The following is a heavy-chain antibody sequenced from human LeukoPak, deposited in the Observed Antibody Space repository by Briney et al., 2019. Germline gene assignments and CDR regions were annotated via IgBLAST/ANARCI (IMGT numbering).Heavy chain of an antibody. D-gene: IGHD4-17*01. V-gene: IGHV3-23*01. CDR1: GFTFSSYA. CDR2: ISGSGGST. CDR3: AKEGNGDYYFDY. Sequence: HTGGSLRLSCAASGFTFSSYAMSWVRQAPGKGLEWVSAISGSGGSTYYADAVKGRFTISRDNSKNTLYLQMNSLRAEDTAVYYCAKEGNGDYYFDYWGQGTLVTVSS. J-gene: IGHJ4*02.